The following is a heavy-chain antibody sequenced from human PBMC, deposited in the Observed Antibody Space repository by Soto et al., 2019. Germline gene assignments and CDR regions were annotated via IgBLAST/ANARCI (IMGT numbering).Heavy chain of an antibody. J-gene: IGHJ6*02. CDR2: MYHSGIT. CDR3: ARSMYSTSAQLYYGMDV. CDR1: GYSIRSGYF. V-gene: IGHV4-38-2*01. Sequence: TLSLTCAVSGYSIRSGYFWGWIRQPPGKGLEWIGSMYHSGITYYNLSLKSRVTISVDTSKNQLSLKLSSATAADTAVYYCARSMYSTSAQLYYGMDVWGQGTTVTV. D-gene: IGHD6-6*01.